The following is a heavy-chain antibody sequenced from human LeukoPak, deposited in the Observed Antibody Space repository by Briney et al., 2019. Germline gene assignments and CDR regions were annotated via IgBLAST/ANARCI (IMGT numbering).Heavy chain of an antibody. CDR3: ARDKEVTYYYYSGMDV. D-gene: IGHD4-11*01. V-gene: IGHV3-30-3*01. CDR2: ISYDGSNR. Sequence: GRSLRLSCAASGFTFSSYAMHWVRQAPGKGLEWVAVISYDGSNRYYADSVKGRFTISRDSSKNTLYLQMNSLRAEDTAVYSCARDKEVTYYYYSGMDVWGQGTTVIVSS. CDR1: GFTFSSYA. J-gene: IGHJ6*02.